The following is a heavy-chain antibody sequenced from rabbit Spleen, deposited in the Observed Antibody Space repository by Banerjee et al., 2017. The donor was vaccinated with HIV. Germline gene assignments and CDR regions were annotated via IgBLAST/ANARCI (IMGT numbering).Heavy chain of an antibody. CDR3: ARDASTSFSTYGMDL. J-gene: IGHJ6*01. CDR1: GIDFSSYYY. CDR2: IYTSSGNT. Sequence: QQQLEESGGGLVKPGGTLTLTCKASGIDFSSYYYMCWVRQAPGKGLELIACIYTSSGNTWYASWAKGRFTISKTSSTTVTLQMTSLTGADTATYFCARDASTSFSTYGMDLWGPGTLVTVS. V-gene: IGHV1S43*01. D-gene: IGHD8-1*01.